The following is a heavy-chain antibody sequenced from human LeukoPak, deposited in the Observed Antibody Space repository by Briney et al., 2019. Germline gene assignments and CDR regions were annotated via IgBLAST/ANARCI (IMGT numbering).Heavy chain of an antibody. D-gene: IGHD2-15*01. V-gene: IGHV3-48*01. CDR2: ISSTGGTI. CDR3: ARGYSRAAFDI. Sequence: PGGSLRLSCAASGFIFRNYLMNWVRQAPGKGLEWVSFISSTGGTIYYADSVKGRFTVSRDNGKNSLLLQMNSLRAEDTALYYCARGYSRAAFDIWGQGTVVAVSS. CDR1: GFIFRNYL. J-gene: IGHJ3*02.